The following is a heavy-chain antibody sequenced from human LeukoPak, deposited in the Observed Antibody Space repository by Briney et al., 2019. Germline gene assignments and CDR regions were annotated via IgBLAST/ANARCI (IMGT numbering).Heavy chain of an antibody. CDR1: GFTFSNYA. D-gene: IGHD2-21*02. CDR3: ANCPPEIGCSGGDCCNWFDP. Sequence: PGGSLRLSCATSGFTFSNYAMSWVRQAPGKGLAWVSSISGSGGSTYYADSVKGRSTISRDNSKNTLYLQMNGLRAEDTAVYYCANCPPEIGCSGGDCCNWFDPWGQGTLVTVSS. CDR2: ISGSGGST. J-gene: IGHJ5*02. V-gene: IGHV3-23*01.